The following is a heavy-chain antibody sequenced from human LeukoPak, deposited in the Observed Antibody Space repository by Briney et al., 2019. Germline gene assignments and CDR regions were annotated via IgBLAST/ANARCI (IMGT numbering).Heavy chain of an antibody. Sequence: SETLSLTCTVSGGSISSGDYYWSWIRQPPGKGLEWIGYIYYSGSTNYDPSLKSRVTISVDTSKNQFSLKLSSVTAADTAVYYCARVWEYCSSTSCYAAGDAFDIWGQGTMVTVSS. CDR2: IYYSGST. J-gene: IGHJ3*02. V-gene: IGHV4-61*08. CDR1: GGSISSGDYY. D-gene: IGHD2-2*01. CDR3: ARVWEYCSSTSCYAAGDAFDI.